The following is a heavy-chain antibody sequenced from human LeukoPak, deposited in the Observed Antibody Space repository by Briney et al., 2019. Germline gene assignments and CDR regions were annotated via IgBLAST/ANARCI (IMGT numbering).Heavy chain of an antibody. CDR2: IYPGDSDT. CDR3: ARLEGYSYGYHGY. V-gene: IGHV5-51*01. D-gene: IGHD5-18*01. CDR1: GYSFTSYW. Sequence: GESLKISCKGSGYSFTSYWIGWVRQMPGKGLECMGIIYPGDSDTRYRQSFQGQVTISADKSISTAYLQWSSLKASDTAMYYCARLEGYSYGYHGYWGQGTLVTVSS. J-gene: IGHJ4*02.